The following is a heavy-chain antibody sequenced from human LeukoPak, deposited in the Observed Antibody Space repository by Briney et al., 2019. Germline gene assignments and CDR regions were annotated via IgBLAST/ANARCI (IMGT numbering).Heavy chain of an antibody. D-gene: IGHD6-13*01. Sequence: RASVKVSCTASGYTFTSYAMNWVRQAPGQGLEWMGWINTNTGNPTYAQGFTGRFVFSLDTSVSTAYLQISSLKAEDTAVYYCARVVAAAGKILDYWGQGTLVTVSS. CDR1: GYTFTSYA. J-gene: IGHJ4*02. V-gene: IGHV7-4-1*02. CDR2: INTNTGNP. CDR3: ARVVAAAGKILDY.